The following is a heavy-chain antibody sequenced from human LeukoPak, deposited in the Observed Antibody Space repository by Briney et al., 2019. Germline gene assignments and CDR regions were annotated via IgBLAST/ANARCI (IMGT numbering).Heavy chain of an antibody. J-gene: IGHJ6*02. Sequence: PWRSLRLSCAASGCTFSSYGWHWVRQAPGKGLEWVAVIWSDGSSKHYADSVKGRFTISRDNSKNTLYLQMNSLRAEDTALYYCARGQPPSDYDMDVWGQGTRVTVSS. V-gene: IGHV3-33*01. CDR3: ARGQPPSDYDMDV. D-gene: IGHD3-10*01. CDR2: IWSDGSSK. CDR1: GCTFSSYG.